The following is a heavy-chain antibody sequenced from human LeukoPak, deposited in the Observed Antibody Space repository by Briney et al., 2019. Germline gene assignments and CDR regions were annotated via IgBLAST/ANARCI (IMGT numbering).Heavy chain of an antibody. CDR1: GFTFSSYG. D-gene: IGHD5-18*01. CDR2: IWYDGSNK. Sequence: PGGSLRLSCAASGFTFSSYGIHWVREAPGKGLEWVAVIWYDGSNKYYADSVKGRFTISRDNSKNTLYLQMNSLRVEDTAMYYCARDGDSAVATRVFDYWGQGTLVTVSS. CDR3: ARDGDSAVATRVFDY. V-gene: IGHV3-33*01. J-gene: IGHJ4*02.